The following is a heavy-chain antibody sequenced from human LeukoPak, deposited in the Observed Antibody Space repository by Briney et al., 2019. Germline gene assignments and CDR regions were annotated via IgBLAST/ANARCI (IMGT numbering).Heavy chain of an antibody. CDR1: GGSINSRY. J-gene: IGHJ4*02. CDR3: VRRDNTGWNYFDC. Sequence: PSETLSLTCTVSGGSINSRYWSWIRQSPGKGLEWIGDIYYSGSTKYNPSLKSRVTISVDTPKNDLSLRLTSVLAADTAIYYCVRRDNTGWNYFDCWGQGILVTVSS. D-gene: IGHD6-19*01. V-gene: IGHV4-59*08. CDR2: IYYSGST.